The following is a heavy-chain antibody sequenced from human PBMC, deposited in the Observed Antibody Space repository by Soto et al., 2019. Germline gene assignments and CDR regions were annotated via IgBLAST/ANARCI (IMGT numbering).Heavy chain of an antibody. J-gene: IGHJ5*02. CDR2: IIPIFGTA. V-gene: IGHV1-69*13. D-gene: IGHD4-4*01. CDR3: ARGQEITIGATVTPNWFDP. Sequence: SVKVSCKASGGTFSSYAISWVRQAPGQGLEWMGGIIPIFGTANYAQKFQGRVTITADESTSTAYMELSSLRSEDTAVYYCARGQEITIGATVTPNWFDPWGQGTLVTVYS. CDR1: GGTFSSYA.